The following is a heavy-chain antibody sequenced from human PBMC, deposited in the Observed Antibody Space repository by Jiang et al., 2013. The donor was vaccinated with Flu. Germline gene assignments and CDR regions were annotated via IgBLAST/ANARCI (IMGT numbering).Heavy chain of an antibody. V-gene: IGHV3-64D*06. CDR1: GFTFSSYA. CDR3: VKGRVRSRTVAATSPPDAFDI. D-gene: IGHD2-15*01. J-gene: IGHJ3*02. CDR2: ISSNGGST. Sequence: QLLESGGGLVQPGGSLRLSCSASGFTFSSYAMHWVRQAPGKGLEYVSAISSNGGSTYYADSVKGRFTISRDNSKNTLYLQMSSLRAEDTAVYYCVKGRVRSRTVAATSPPDAFDIWGQGTMVTVSS.